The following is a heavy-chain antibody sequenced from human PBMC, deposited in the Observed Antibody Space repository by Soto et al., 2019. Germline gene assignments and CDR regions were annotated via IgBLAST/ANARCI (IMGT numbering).Heavy chain of an antibody. V-gene: IGHV4-59*01. Sequence: PSGTLSLTCSVSGGSISSYYWSWIRQPPGKGLEWIGYIYYSGSTNYNPSLKSRVTISVDTSKNQFSLKLSSVTAADTAVYYCARTRITIFGVVSAWFDPWGQGTLVTVSS. J-gene: IGHJ5*02. CDR1: GGSISSYY. D-gene: IGHD3-3*01. CDR2: IYYSGST. CDR3: ARTRITIFGVVSAWFDP.